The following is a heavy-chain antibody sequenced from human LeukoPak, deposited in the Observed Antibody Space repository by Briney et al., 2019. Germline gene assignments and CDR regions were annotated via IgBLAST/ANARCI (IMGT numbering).Heavy chain of an antibody. CDR3: ARVNRATMVRGVLDY. D-gene: IGHD3-10*01. CDR2: INPSGGST. V-gene: IGHV1-46*01. J-gene: IGHJ4*02. CDR1: GYTFTSYY. Sequence: ASVKVSCKASGYTFTSYYMHWVRQAPRQGLEWMGIINPSGGSTSYAQKFQGRVTMTRDTSTSTVYMELSSLRSEDTAVYYCARVNRATMVRGVLDYWGQGTLVTVSS.